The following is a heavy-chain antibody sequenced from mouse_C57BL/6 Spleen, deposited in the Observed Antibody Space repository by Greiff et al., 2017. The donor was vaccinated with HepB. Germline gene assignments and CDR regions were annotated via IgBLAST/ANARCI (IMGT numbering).Heavy chain of an antibody. CDR3: AREEVVSPYAMDY. CDR1: GYSFTDYN. J-gene: IGHJ4*01. Sequence: EVKLVESGPELVKPGASVKISCKASGYSFTDYNMNWVKQSNGKSLEWIGVINPNYGTTSYNQKFKGKATLTVDQSSSTAYMQLNSLTSEDSAVYYCAREEVVSPYAMDYWGQGTSVTVSS. D-gene: IGHD1-1*01. V-gene: IGHV1-39*01. CDR2: INPNYGTT.